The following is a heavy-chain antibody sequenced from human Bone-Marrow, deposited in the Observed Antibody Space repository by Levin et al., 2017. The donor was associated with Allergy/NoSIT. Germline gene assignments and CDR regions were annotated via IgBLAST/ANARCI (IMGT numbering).Heavy chain of an antibody. CDR3: ARGRGLISVPDTYWFDP. CDR2: IWYDGSDK. CDR1: GFTFSDYG. J-gene: IGHJ5*02. D-gene: IGHD6-19*01. V-gene: IGHV3-33*01. Sequence: PGGSLRLSCAASGFTFSDYGMHWVRQAPGKGLEWVAVIWYDGSDKYYADSVKGRFTIARDNSKNTLYLQMNSLRAEDTAVYYCARGRGLISVPDTYWFDPWGQGTLVTVSS.